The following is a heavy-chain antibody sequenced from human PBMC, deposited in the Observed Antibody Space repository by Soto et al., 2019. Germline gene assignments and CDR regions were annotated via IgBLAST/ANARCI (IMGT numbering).Heavy chain of an antibody. J-gene: IGHJ4*02. CDR3: AIAKAVDGCARRFDY. CDR1: GFTVSANY. Sequence: EVQLLESGGGLIQPGGSLRLSCVASGFTVSANYMTWVRQAPGKGLEWVSIIYGDGRTFYADAVKGRFTIYRDNPKNNLHIQMTSLSVEVSAVYYCAIAKAVDGCARRFDYWGQGTLVPVST. D-gene: IGHD6-19*01. V-gene: IGHV3-53*01. CDR2: IYGDGRT.